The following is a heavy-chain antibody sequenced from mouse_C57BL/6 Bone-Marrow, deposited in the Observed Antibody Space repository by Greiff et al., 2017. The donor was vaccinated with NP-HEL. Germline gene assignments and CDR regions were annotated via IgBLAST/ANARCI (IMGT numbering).Heavy chain of an antibody. CDR3: ATNKALILDY. Sequence: QVQLKQPGAELVKPGASVKLSCKASGYTFTSYWMQWVKQRPGQGLEWIGEIDPSDSYTNYNQKFKGKATLTVDTSSSTAYMQLSSLTSEDSAVYYCATNKALILDYWGQGTTLTVSS. CDR2: IDPSDSYT. CDR1: GYTFTSYW. J-gene: IGHJ2*01. V-gene: IGHV1-50*01.